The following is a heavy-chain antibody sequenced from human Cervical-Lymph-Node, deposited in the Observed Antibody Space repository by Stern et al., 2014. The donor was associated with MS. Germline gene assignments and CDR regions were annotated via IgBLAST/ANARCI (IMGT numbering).Heavy chain of an antibody. CDR2: IYHTGNV. D-gene: IGHD2-15*01. V-gene: IGHV4-59*01. CDR3: AREGEYCSGSRCYPFLDY. CDR1: GGSLRSYY. Sequence: QVQLQESGPGLVKPSETLSLTCTVSGGSLRSYYWNWIRQAPGKGLEWLWVIYHTGNVNYIPALSSRVAMSVDTSKNQFSLTVSSVTAADTAVYYCAREGEYCSGSRCYPFLDYWGQGTLVTVSS. J-gene: IGHJ4*02.